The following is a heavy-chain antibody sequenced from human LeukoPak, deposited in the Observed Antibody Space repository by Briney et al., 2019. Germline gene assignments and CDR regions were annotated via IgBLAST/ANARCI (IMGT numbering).Heavy chain of an antibody. CDR1: GFTFSSYA. D-gene: IGHD2-2*01. J-gene: IGHJ4*02. CDR2: ISGSGGST. V-gene: IGHV3-23*01. CDR3: ATSPRVVPAAVHLDY. Sequence: PGGSLRLTCAASGFTFSSYAMSWVRQAPGKGLEWVSAISGSGGSTYYADSVKGRFTISRDNSKNTLYLQMNSLRAEDTAVYYCATSPRVVPAAVHLDYWGQGTLVTVPS.